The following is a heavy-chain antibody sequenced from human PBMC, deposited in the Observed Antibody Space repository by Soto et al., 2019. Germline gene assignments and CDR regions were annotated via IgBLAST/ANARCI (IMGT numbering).Heavy chain of an antibody. Sequence: QVQLVQSGDEVKQPGASVKVSCKASGFTITAYGISWVRQAPGQGLEWMAWISSHNGNTYYAQNLQGRVTMTTDTSTSTAYMELRSLRSDDTAVYYCASSSIAAAGPFDYWGQGALVTVSS. V-gene: IGHV1-18*01. CDR3: ASSSIAAAGPFDY. J-gene: IGHJ4*02. CDR2: ISSHNGNT. D-gene: IGHD6-13*01. CDR1: GFTITAYG.